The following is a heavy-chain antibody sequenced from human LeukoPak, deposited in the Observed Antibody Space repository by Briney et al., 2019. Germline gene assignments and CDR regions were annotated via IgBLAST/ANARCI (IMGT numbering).Heavy chain of an antibody. J-gene: IGHJ5*02. CDR1: GGSFSGYY. CDR3: ARAVAGWFDP. V-gene: IGHV4-34*01. Sequence: SETLSLTCAVYGGSFSGYYWSWIRQPPGKGLEWIGEINHSGSTNYNPSLKSRVTISVDTSKNQFSLKLSSVTAADTAVYYCARAVAGWFDPWGQGALVTVSS. CDR2: INHSGST. D-gene: IGHD2-15*01.